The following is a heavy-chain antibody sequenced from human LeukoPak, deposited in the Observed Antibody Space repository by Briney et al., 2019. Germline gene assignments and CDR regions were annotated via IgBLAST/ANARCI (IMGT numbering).Heavy chain of an antibody. CDR1: GYTFTGYY. D-gene: IGHD5-18*01. CDR3: ARDRGYTAMGLFDY. Sequence: GASVKVSCKASGYTFTGYYMHWVRQAPGQGLEWMGWINPNSGGTNYAQKFQGRVTMTRDTSISTAYMELSRLRSVDTAVYYCARDRGYTAMGLFDYWGQGTLVTVSS. V-gene: IGHV1-2*02. CDR2: INPNSGGT. J-gene: IGHJ4*02.